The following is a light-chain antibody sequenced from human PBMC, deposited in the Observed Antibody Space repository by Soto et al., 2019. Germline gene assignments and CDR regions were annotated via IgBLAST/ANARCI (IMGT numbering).Light chain of an antibody. CDR3: SSYTGSSTLL. CDR1: SSDVGGSDF. CDR2: DVS. V-gene: IGLV2-14*01. J-gene: IGLJ3*02. Sequence: QSALTQPASVSGSPGQSITISCTGTSSDVGGSDFVSWYQQHPGKAPQLMIYDVSNRPSGVSNRFSGSKSGNTASLTISGLQAEDEADYYCSSYTGSSTLLFGGGTKVTVL.